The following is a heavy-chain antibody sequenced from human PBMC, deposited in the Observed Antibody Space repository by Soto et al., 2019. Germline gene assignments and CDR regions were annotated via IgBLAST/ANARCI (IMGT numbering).Heavy chain of an antibody. D-gene: IGHD4-17*01. J-gene: IGHJ6*02. V-gene: IGHV4-34*01. Sequence: ETLSLTCAVYGGSFSGYYWSWIRQPPGKGLEWIGEINHSGSTNYNPSPKSRVTISVDTPKNQFSLKLSSVTAADTAVYYCASDYGGNSYGMDVWGQGTTVTVSS. CDR2: INHSGST. CDR3: ASDYGGNSYGMDV. CDR1: GGSFSGYY.